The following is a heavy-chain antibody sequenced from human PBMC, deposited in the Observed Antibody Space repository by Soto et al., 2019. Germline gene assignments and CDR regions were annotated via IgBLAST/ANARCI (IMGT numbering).Heavy chain of an antibody. CDR2: IYHSGST. Sequence: SETLSLTCAVSSGSIRSRHWWGWVRQPPGKGLEWIGEIYHSGSTNYNPSLKSRVTISVDKSKNQFSLKLSSVTAADTAVYYCARFPTPGRYPPFDYWGQGTLVT. J-gene: IGHJ4*02. CDR3: ARFPTPGRYPPFDY. CDR1: SGSIRSRHW. V-gene: IGHV4-4*02. D-gene: IGHD6-19*01.